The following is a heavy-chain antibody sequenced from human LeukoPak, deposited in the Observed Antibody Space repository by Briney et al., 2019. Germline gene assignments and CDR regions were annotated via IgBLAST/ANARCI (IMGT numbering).Heavy chain of an antibody. D-gene: IGHD1-26*01. Sequence: SGGSLRLSCTASGFTFSLYTMQWVRQAPGKGLEWVALSLFDGNINYYATSVKGRFTISRDSSKNTLYLQMNSLRPEDTAMYYCARTAHFYSNGFDIWGQGTMVTVSS. J-gene: IGHJ3*02. V-gene: IGHV3-30-3*01. CDR1: GFTFSLYT. CDR2: SLFDGNIN. CDR3: ARTAHFYSNGFDI.